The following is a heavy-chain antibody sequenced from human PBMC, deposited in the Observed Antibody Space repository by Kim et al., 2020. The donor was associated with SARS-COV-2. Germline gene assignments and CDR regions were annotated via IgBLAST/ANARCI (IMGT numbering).Heavy chain of an antibody. D-gene: IGHD2-2*02. CDR1: GGSISSYY. Sequence: SETLSLTCTVSGGSISSYYWSWIRQPPGKGLEWIGYIYYSGSTNYNPSLKSRVTISVDTSKNQFSLKLSSVTAADTAVYYCARALGYCSSTSCYTEAFDIWGQGTMVTVSS. J-gene: IGHJ3*02. V-gene: IGHV4-59*13. CDR2: IYYSGST. CDR3: ARALGYCSSTSCYTEAFDI.